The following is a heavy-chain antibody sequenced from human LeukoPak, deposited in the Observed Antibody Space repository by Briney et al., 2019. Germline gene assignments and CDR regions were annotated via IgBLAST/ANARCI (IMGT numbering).Heavy chain of an antibody. CDR3: ARAKMFYYEGGTYYHAFDI. D-gene: IGHD3-22*01. V-gene: IGHV3-21*01. CDR1: GFSFSSYS. Sequence: GGSLRLSCAASGFSFSSYSMNWVRQAPGKGLEWVSSISSSSNYIYYADSVKGRFTISRDNAKNSLYLQMNSLRAEDTAVYYCARAKMFYYEGGTYYHAFDIWGQGTMVTVSS. J-gene: IGHJ3*02. CDR2: ISSSSNYI.